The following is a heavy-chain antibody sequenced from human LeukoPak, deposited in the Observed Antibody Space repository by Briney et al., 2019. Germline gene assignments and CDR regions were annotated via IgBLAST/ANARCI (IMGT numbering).Heavy chain of an antibody. CDR1: GYTFTGYY. Sequence: GASVKVSCKTSGYTFTGYYIHWMRQAPGQGLEWMGWIKPDIGVTNSAQKFQGRVTMSRDTSITTAYMELSSLRSDDTAFYYCARGIREGLPYYDYWGQGTLVTVSS. D-gene: IGHD5-18*01. V-gene: IGHV1-2*02. CDR2: IKPDIGVT. CDR3: ARGIREGLPYYDY. J-gene: IGHJ4*02.